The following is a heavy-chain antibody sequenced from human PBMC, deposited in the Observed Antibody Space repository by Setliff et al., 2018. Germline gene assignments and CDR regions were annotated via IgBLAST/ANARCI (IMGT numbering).Heavy chain of an antibody. D-gene: IGHD3-10*01. CDR3: ARKVGRKWFGELLYYYYYGMDV. J-gene: IGHJ6*02. CDR1: GGTFSGYY. CDR2: ITHSGIT. Sequence: SETLSLTCAVYGGTFSGYYWTWIRQSPGKGLEWMGEITHSGITNYNPSLKSRVTISVDTYKNQFSLKLTSVTAADTAVYYCARKVGRKWFGELLYYYYYGMDVWGQGTTVTVSS. V-gene: IGHV4-34*01.